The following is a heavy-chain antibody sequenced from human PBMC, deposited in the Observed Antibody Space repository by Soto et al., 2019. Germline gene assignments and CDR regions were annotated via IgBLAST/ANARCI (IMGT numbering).Heavy chain of an antibody. D-gene: IGHD3-16*02. Sequence: QITLKESGPTLVKPTQTLTLTCTFSGFSLSTSGVGVGWIRQPPGKALEWLALIYWDDDKRYSPSLKSRLTITKETSKNQVVLTMTNMDPVDTATYYCAHRRRSYDYIWGSYRYGAFDIWGQGTMVTVSS. CDR3: AHRRRSYDYIWGSYRYGAFDI. CDR2: IYWDDDK. V-gene: IGHV2-5*02. J-gene: IGHJ3*02. CDR1: GFSLSTSGVG.